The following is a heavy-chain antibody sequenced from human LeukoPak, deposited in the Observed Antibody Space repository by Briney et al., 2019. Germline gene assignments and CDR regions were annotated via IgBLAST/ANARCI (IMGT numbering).Heavy chain of an antibody. CDR2: ISSTSSTI. V-gene: IGHV3-48*04. CDR3: ARACSSSWYLDY. Sequence: GGSLRLSCAASGFTFSSCTMNWVRQAPGKGLEWLSYISSTSSTIYYADSVKGRFTISRDNAKNSLYLQMHSLRAEDTAVYYCARACSSSWYLDYWGQGTLATVSS. D-gene: IGHD6-13*01. J-gene: IGHJ4*02. CDR1: GFTFSSCT.